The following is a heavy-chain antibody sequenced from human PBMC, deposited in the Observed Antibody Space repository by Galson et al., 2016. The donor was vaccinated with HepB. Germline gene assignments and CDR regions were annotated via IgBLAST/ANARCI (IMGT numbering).Heavy chain of an antibody. CDR3: ARGGDCTTSNGRRSWYFEL. CDR2: IDPSDSYT. Sequence: QSGAEVKKPGESLRISCQDSGNNFTNYWITWVRQTPGKGLEWMGRIDPSDSYTNYSPSFQGHVTISYDGSTKTAYLQWSSLKASDTAVYYCARGGDCTTSNGRRSWYFELWGRGTLVTVSS. J-gene: IGHJ2*01. CDR1: GNNFTNYW. D-gene: IGHD2-8*01. V-gene: IGHV5-10-1*01.